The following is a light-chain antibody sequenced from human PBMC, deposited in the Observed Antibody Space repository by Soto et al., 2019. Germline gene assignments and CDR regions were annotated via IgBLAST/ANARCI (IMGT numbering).Light chain of an antibody. J-gene: IGLJ2*01. CDR3: AAWDDSLSAPV. V-gene: IGLV1-47*01. CDR1: SSNIGSNY. Sequence: QSVLTQPPSTSGTPGQRVAISCSGSSSNIGSNYVYWYQQLPGTAPKLLIYYNNQRPSGVPDRFSGSKSGTSASLAISGLRSEDEADYHCAAWDDSLSAPVFGGGTKLTVL. CDR2: YNN.